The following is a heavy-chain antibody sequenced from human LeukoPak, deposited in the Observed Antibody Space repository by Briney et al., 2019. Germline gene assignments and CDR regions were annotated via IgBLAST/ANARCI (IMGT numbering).Heavy chain of an antibody. V-gene: IGHV3-23*01. Sequence: GGSLRLSCAASGFTFSSYAMSWVRQAPGKGLEWVSAISGSGGSTDYADSVKGRFTISRDNSKSTLYLQMNSLRAEDTAVYYCAKRSAESSGYFDYWGQGTRVTVSS. J-gene: IGHJ4*02. CDR1: GFTFSSYA. CDR2: ISGSGGST. D-gene: IGHD6-19*01. CDR3: AKRSAESSGYFDY.